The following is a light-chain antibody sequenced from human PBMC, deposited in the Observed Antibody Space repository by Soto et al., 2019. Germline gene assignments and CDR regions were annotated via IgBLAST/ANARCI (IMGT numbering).Light chain of an antibody. V-gene: IGLV2-23*01. CDR2: EGS. CDR3: CSYAGSSTLV. CDR1: SSDVGSYKF. Sequence: QSVLTQPASVSGSPGQSITISCTGTSSDVGSYKFVSWYQQHPGKAPKLMIYEGSKRPSGVSNRFSGSKSGNTASLTISGLQAEDEADYYCCSYAGSSTLVFGGGTKPPS. J-gene: IGLJ2*01.